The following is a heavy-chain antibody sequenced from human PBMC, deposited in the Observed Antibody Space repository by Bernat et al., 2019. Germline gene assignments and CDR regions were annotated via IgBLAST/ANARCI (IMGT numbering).Heavy chain of an antibody. J-gene: IGHJ6*03. V-gene: IGHV4-31*03. CDR3: ARAWLQKYTYYYYMDV. CDR1: GVSITSGDHY. Sequence: QVQLQESGPGLVKPSQTLSLTCTVSGVSITSGDHYWSWIRQHPGKGLEWIGYVSYRGNTYYNPSLNSRVTMSLDTSGNQFSLSLTSVTAADSAVYYCARAWLQKYTYYYYMDVWGKGTTVTVSS. D-gene: IGHD6-19*01. CDR2: VSYRGNT.